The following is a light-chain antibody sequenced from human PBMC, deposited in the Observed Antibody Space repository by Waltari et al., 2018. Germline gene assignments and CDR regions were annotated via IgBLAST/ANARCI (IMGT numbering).Light chain of an antibody. CDR1: QGISNS. Sequence: DIQMTQSPSSLSASVGDSVTITCRASQGISNSLAWYQQKPGKAPKLLLYAASRLESGVPSRFSGRGSGTDYTLTISSLQPEDFATYYCQQYYSTPALTFGGGTKVEIK. J-gene: IGKJ4*01. V-gene: IGKV1-NL1*01. CDR2: AAS. CDR3: QQYYSTPALT.